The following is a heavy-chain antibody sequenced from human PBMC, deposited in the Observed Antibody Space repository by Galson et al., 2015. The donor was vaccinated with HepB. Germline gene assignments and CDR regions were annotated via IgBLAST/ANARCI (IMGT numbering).Heavy chain of an antibody. D-gene: IGHD2-21*02. J-gene: IGHJ3*02. V-gene: IGHV1-18*04. CDR3: ASSGQRHLRYCGGDCYSVRSDAFDI. CDR1: GYTFTSYG. Sequence: SVKVSCKASGYTFTSYGISWVRQAPGQGLEWMGWISAYNGNTNYAQKLQGRVTMTTDTSTSTAYMELRSLRSDDTAVYYCASSGQRHLRYCGGDCYSVRSDAFDIWGQGTMVTVSS. CDR2: ISAYNGNT.